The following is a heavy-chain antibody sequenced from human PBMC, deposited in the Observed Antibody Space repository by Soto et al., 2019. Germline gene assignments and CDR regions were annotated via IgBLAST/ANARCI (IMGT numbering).Heavy chain of an antibody. J-gene: IGHJ4*02. D-gene: IGHD3-3*02. Sequence: GGSLRLSCTASGFTFSSYAMSWVRQAPGKGLEWVSSISGSGGSTYYAYSVKGRFTISRDNSKNTLYLQMNSLRAEDTAVYYCAKVRGIYAVHXWGQVTLVTVSX. CDR2: ISGSGGST. CDR1: GFTFSSYA. CDR3: AKVRGIYAVHX. V-gene: IGHV3-23*01.